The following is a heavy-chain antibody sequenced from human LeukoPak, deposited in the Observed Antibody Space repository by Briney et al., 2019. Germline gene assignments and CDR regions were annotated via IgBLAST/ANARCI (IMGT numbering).Heavy chain of an antibody. D-gene: IGHD3-10*01. J-gene: IGHJ6*03. Sequence: SETLSLTCTVSGGSISSSSYYWGWIRQPPGKGLEWIGSIYYSGSTNYNPSLKSRVTISVDTSKNQFSLKLSSVTAADTAVYYCARVANTYYYGSGRPYYYYYMDVWGKGTTVTVSS. CDR3: ARVANTYYYGSGRPYYYYYMDV. V-gene: IGHV4-39*07. CDR2: IYYSGST. CDR1: GGSISSSSYY.